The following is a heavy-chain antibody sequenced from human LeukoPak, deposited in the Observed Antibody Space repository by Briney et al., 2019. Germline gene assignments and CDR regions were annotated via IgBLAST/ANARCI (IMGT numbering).Heavy chain of an antibody. V-gene: IGHV3-23*01. J-gene: IGHJ4*02. CDR1: GFTFSSYA. Sequence: GGSLRLSCAASGFTFSSYAMSRVRQAPGEGPEWVSAISGSGGSTYYADSVKGRFTISGDNSKNTLYLQMNSLRAEDTAVYYCAKRPGSMIVVVSFDYWGQGTLVTVSS. CDR2: ISGSGGST. CDR3: AKRPGSMIVVVSFDY. D-gene: IGHD3-22*01.